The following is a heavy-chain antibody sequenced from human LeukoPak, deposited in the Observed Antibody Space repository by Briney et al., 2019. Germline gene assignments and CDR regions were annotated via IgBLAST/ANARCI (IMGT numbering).Heavy chain of an antibody. CDR1: GSTFSSYA. D-gene: IGHD2-15*01. V-gene: IGHV3-15*01. CDR3: TQYCSGDICYAWAFDI. Sequence: PGGSLRLSCAASGSTFSSYAMSWVRQAPGKGLEWVGRIKSKTDGGTTDYAAPVKGRFIISRDDSKNTLYLQMNSLKTEDTAVYYCTQYCSGDICYAWAFDIWGQGTMVTVSS. CDR2: IKSKTDGGTT. J-gene: IGHJ3*02.